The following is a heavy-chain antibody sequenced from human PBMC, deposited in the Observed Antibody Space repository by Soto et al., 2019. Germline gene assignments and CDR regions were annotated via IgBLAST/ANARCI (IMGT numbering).Heavy chain of an antibody. Sequence: QVQLVQSGAEVKKPGASVKVSCKASGYTFTSYGISWVRQAPGQGREWMGWISAYNGNTHYAQKLQGRVTMTTDTFTSTAYMELTSLRSDDTAVYFCARTGFYYYGSGSPVAVDYWGQGTLVTVSS. CDR2: ISAYNGNT. J-gene: IGHJ4*02. D-gene: IGHD3-10*01. V-gene: IGHV1-18*01. CDR3: ARTGFYYYGSGSPVAVDY. CDR1: GYTFTSYG.